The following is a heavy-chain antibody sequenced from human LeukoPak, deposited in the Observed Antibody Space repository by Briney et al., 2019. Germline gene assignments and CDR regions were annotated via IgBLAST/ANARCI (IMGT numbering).Heavy chain of an antibody. D-gene: IGHD3-10*01. CDR2: IYYSEST. CDR1: GGSISSYY. V-gene: IGHV4-59*01. CDR3: ARFEGPYGSGSIDY. Sequence: SETLSLTCTVSGGSISSYYWSWIRQPPGKGLEWIGYIYYSESTNYNPSLKSRVTISVDTSKNQFSLKLSSVTAADTAVYYCARFEGPYGSGSIDYWGQGTLVTVSS. J-gene: IGHJ4*02.